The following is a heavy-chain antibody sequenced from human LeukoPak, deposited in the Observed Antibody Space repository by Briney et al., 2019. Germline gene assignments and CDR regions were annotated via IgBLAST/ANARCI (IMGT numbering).Heavy chain of an antibody. CDR1: GFTFSSYA. CDR3: ARVGVPAARGYYYYMDV. CDR2: ISYDGSNK. Sequence: GRSLRLSCAASGFTFSSYAMHWVRQAPGKGLEWVAVISYDGSNKYYADSVKGRFTISRDNSKNTLYLQMNSLRAEDTAVYYCARVGVPAARGYYYYMDVWGKGTTVTVSS. V-gene: IGHV3-30-3*01. J-gene: IGHJ6*03. D-gene: IGHD2-2*01.